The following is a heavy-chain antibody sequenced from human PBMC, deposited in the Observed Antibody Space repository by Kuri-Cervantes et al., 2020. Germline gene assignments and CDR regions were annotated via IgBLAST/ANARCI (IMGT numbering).Heavy chain of an antibody. CDR2: INPNSGGT. Sequence: ASVKVSCKASGYTFTGYYMHWVRQAPGQGLEWMGWINPNSGGTNYAQKLQGRVTMTRDTSISTAYMELSRLRSDDTAVYYCARVRWELLDRDGTGPYYFDYWGQGTLVTVSS. J-gene: IGHJ4*02. CDR1: GYTFTGYY. D-gene: IGHD1-26*01. CDR3: ARVRWELLDRDGTGPYYFDY. V-gene: IGHV1-2*02.